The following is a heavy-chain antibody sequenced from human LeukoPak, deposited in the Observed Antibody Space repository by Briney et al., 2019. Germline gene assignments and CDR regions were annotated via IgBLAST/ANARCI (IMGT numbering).Heavy chain of an antibody. Sequence: PSETLSLTCAVYGGSFSGYYWSWIRQPPGKGLEWMGEINHSGSTNYNPSLKSRVTISVDTSKNQFSLKLSSVTAADTAVYYCARGSVVPAAIGSSWFDPWGQGTLVTVSS. V-gene: IGHV4-34*01. CDR1: GGSFSGYY. J-gene: IGHJ5*02. CDR3: ARGSVVPAAIGSSWFDP. CDR2: INHSGST. D-gene: IGHD2-2*01.